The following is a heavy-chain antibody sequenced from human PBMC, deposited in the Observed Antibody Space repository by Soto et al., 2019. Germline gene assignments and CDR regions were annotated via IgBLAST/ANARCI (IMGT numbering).Heavy chain of an antibody. D-gene: IGHD3-10*01. J-gene: IGHJ6*04. CDR3: AHRGNYYGPLGMEV. CDR2: IYWDDDK. V-gene: IGHV2-5*02. Sequence: SGPTLVNPTQTLTLTCTFSGFSLSTSGMCVSWIRQPPGKALEWLALIYWDDDKRYSPSLKSRLTITKDTSKNQVVLTMTNMDPVDTATYYCAHRGNYYGPLGMEVWGKGTTVTVSS. CDR1: GFSLSTSGMC.